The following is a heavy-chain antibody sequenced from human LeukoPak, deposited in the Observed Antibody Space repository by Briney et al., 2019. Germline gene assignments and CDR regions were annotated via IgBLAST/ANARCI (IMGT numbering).Heavy chain of an antibody. V-gene: IGHV4-39*07. Sequence: SETLSLICTGSGGSISSSSYYWGWIRQPPGKGMEWIGSIYYSGSTYYNPSLKSRVTISVDTPKNQFSLKLSSVTAADTAVYYCARALSLGEELLRFDPWRQGTLVTVSS. D-gene: IGHD1-26*01. CDR2: IYYSGST. CDR1: GGSISSSSYY. J-gene: IGHJ5*02. CDR3: ARALSLGEELLRFDP.